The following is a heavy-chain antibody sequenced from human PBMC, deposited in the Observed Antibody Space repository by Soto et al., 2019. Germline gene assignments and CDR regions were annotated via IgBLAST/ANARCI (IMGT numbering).Heavy chain of an antibody. V-gene: IGHV3-23*01. CDR3: AKGSWVRHGSEGGNWLDP. CDR2: ISHSGSST. J-gene: IGHJ5*02. CDR1: GVSFSNYA. D-gene: IGHD3-10*01. Sequence: EVQLLESGGGLVQPGGSLRLSCAASGVSFSNYAMNWVRQAPGKGLEWVSGISHSGSSTYYADSVKGRFTISRDNSKNTLYLQMNSLRAEDTAVYYCAKGSWVRHGSEGGNWLDPWGQGTLVTVSS.